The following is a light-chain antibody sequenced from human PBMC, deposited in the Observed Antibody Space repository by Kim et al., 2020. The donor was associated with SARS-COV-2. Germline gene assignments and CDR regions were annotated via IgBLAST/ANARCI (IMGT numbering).Light chain of an antibody. CDR2: EDN. Sequence: NFMLTQPHSVSESPGKTVTISCTRSSGSIASNYVQWYQQRPGSSPTTVIYEDNERPSGVPDRFSGSIDNSSNSASLTISGLKAEDEAGYYCQSYDSNIAVFGGGTQLTVL. V-gene: IGLV6-57*01. CDR3: QSYDSNIAV. J-gene: IGLJ3*02. CDR1: SGSIASNY.